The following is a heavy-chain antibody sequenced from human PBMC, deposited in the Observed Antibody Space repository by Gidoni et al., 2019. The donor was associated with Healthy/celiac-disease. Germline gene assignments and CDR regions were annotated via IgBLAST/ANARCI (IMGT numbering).Heavy chain of an antibody. CDR2: IRYDGSNK. CDR1: GFTFSSYG. J-gene: IGHJ4*02. D-gene: IGHD1-7*01. CDR3: AKGELELRY. Sequence: QLQLVESGGGVVQPGGSLLLSCAASGFTFSSYGMHWVRQAPGKGLEWVAFIRYDGSNKYYADSVKGRFTISRDNSKNTLYLQMNSLRAEDTAVYYCAKGELELRYWGQGTLVTVSS. V-gene: IGHV3-30*02.